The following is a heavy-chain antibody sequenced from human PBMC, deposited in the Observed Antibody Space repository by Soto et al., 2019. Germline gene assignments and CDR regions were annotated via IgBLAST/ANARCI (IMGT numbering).Heavy chain of an antibody. CDR1: GYSFTSYW. CDR2: IDPSDSYT. J-gene: IGHJ5*02. Sequence: GESLKISCKGSGYSFTSYWISWVRQMPGKGLEWMGRIDPSDSYTNYSPSFQGHVTISADKSISTAYLQWSSLKASDTAMYYCARHRRSGIAAENWFDPWGQGTLVTVSS. V-gene: IGHV5-10-1*01. CDR3: ARHRRSGIAAENWFDP. D-gene: IGHD6-13*01.